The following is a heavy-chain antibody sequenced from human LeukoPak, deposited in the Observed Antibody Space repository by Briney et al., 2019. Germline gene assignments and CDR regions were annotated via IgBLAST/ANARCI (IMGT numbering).Heavy chain of an antibody. CDR3: ARTRYYYNSRSYGAPYYFDY. J-gene: IGHJ4*02. D-gene: IGHD3-10*01. CDR1: GGSFSGYY. Sequence: KSSETLSLTCAVYGGSFSGYYWSWIRQPPGKGLEWIGEINHSGSTYYNPSLKSRVTISVDTSKNQFSLKLSSVTAADTAVYYCARTRYYYNSRSYGAPYYFDYWGQGTLVTVSS. V-gene: IGHV4-34*01. CDR2: INHSGST.